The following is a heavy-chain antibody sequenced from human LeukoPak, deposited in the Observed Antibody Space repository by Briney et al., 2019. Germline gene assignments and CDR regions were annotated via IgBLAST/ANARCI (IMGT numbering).Heavy chain of an antibody. V-gene: IGHV4-34*09. Sequence: SETLSLTCAVYGGSFSGYHWSWIRQPPGKGLEWIGDINHSGSTNYNPSLKSRVTISVDTSKNQFSLKLSSVTAADTAVYYCARRIWGDAYYYDSSGYLDYWGQGTLVTVSS. CDR3: ARRIWGDAYYYDSSGYLDY. CDR1: GGSFSGYH. D-gene: IGHD3-22*01. CDR2: INHSGST. J-gene: IGHJ4*02.